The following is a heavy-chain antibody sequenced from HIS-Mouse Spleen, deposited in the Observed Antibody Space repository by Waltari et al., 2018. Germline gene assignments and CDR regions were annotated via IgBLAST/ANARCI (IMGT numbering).Heavy chain of an antibody. CDR3: ARIFGVVIIDY. D-gene: IGHD3-3*01. CDR1: GGSFSGYY. J-gene: IGHJ4*02. Sequence: QVQLQQWGAGLLKPSETLSLTCAVYGGSFSGYYWSWIRQPPGKGLEWIGEINHSGSTNYNPSLKSRVTISVDTSKNQFSLKLSSVTGADTAVYYCARIFGVVIIDYWGQGTLVTVSS. V-gene: IGHV4-34*01. CDR2: INHSGST.